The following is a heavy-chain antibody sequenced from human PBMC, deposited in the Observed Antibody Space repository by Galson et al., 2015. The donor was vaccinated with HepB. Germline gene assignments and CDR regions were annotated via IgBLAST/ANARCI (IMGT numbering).Heavy chain of an antibody. V-gene: IGHV1-69*02. CDR1: GGTFSNYT. CDR3: ARVSAAVAGNGWFDP. CDR2: IIPILGIA. J-gene: IGHJ5*02. D-gene: IGHD6-19*01. Sequence: SVKVSCKASGGTFSNYTISWVRQAPGQGLEWMGRIIPILGIANYAQKFQGRVTITADKSTSTAYMELSSLRSEDTAVYYCARVSAAVAGNGWFDPWGQGTLVTVSS.